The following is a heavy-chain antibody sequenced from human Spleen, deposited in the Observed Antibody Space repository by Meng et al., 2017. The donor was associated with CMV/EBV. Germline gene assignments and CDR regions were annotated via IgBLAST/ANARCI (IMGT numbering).Heavy chain of an antibody. J-gene: IGHJ5*02. D-gene: IGHD2-15*01. CDR1: GFTFRTYA. CDR3: ARPGVVVVGVDWFDP. Sequence: SGFTFRTYAMHWVRQAPGKGLEWVALISSDGTNQYYGDSVKGRFTISRDNSKNTLSLQMNSLRADDTAVYYCARPGVVVVGVDWFDPWGQGTLVTVSS. CDR2: ISSDGTNQ. V-gene: IGHV3-30-3*01.